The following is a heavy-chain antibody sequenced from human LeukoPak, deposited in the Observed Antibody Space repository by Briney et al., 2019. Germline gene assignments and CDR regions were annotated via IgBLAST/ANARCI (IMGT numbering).Heavy chain of an antibody. V-gene: IGHV1-18*01. CDR2: ISAYNGNT. Sequence: GASVKVSCKASGYTFTSYGISWVRQAPGQGLEWMGWISAYNGNTNYAQKLQGRVTMTTDTSTSTAYMELRSLRSDDTAVYYCARDRARKPYDFWSGYYSDIDYWGQGTLVTVSS. J-gene: IGHJ4*02. CDR1: GYTFTSYG. CDR3: ARDRARKPYDFWSGYYSDIDY. D-gene: IGHD3-3*01.